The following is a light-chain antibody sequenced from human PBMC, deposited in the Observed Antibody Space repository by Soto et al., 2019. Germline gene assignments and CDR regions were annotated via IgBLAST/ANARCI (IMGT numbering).Light chain of an antibody. Sequence: QSALTHPASVSGSPGQSITISCTGSSGDIGSHNLVSWYQQHPDNAPKLIIYEVSRRPSGVSNRFSGSKSGNTASLTISGLQAEYEADYYCCSYAGGSTYVLFGGGTKVTVL. J-gene: IGLJ3*02. CDR1: SGDIGSHNL. V-gene: IGLV2-23*02. CDR2: EVS. CDR3: CSYAGGSTYVL.